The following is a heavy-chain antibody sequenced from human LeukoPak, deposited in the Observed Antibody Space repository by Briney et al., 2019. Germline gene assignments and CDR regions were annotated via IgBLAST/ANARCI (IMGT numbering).Heavy chain of an antibody. CDR2: FDPEDGET. CDR1: GYTLTELS. V-gene: IGHV1-24*01. D-gene: IGHD2-15*01. Sequence: ASVKVSFKVSGYTLTELSMHWVRQAPGKGGEWMGGFDPEDGETIYAQKFQGRVTITEDTSTDTAYMELSSLRSEDTAVYYCATAFQVAATYDYWGQGTLVTVSS. CDR3: ATAFQVAATYDY. J-gene: IGHJ4*02.